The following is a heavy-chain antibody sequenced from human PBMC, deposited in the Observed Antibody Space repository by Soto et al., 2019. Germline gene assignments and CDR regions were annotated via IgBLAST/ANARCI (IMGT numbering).Heavy chain of an antibody. CDR3: ARPSSSSSYDYYYYGIDV. V-gene: IGHV5-51*01. CDR2: IYPGDSDT. Sequence: HGESLKISCKGSGYSFTSYWIGWVRQMPGKGLEWMGIIYPGDSDTRYSPSFQGQVTISADKSISTAYLQWSSLKASDTAMYYCARPSSSSSYDYYYYGIDVWGQGTTVTVSS. J-gene: IGHJ6*02. CDR1: GYSFTSYW. D-gene: IGHD6-6*01.